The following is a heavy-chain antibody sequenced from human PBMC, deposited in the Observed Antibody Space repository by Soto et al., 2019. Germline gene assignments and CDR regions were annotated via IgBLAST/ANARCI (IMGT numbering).Heavy chain of an antibody. Sequence: ASVKVSCKASGYAFSDNGVSWVRQAPGQGLEWVGWISTYTGKTTYAQKFQDRVTLTTDTSTSTPYMDLRSLRPDDTAGYYCAGEGQFSPNGNQLLDGWVRGTKVTVAS. CDR2: ISTYTGKT. D-gene: IGHD1-1*01. J-gene: IGHJ6*02. V-gene: IGHV1-18*04. CDR1: GYAFSDNG. CDR3: AGEGQFSPNGNQLLDG.